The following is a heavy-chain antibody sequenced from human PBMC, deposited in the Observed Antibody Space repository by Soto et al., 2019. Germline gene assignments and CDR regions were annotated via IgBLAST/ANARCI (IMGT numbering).Heavy chain of an antibody. CDR1: GGSVNNANYF. CDR3: ARDADYGGSRGGMDV. V-gene: IGHV4-31*03. J-gene: IGHJ6*02. Sequence: QVRLEESGPGLVKPSETLSLICSVSGGSVNNANYFWNWIRHHPENGLEWIGYIYYSGRTRYNPYFKTRDTLSKDTTKDQFSLMLNSVTVADTAVYFCARDADYGGSRGGMDVWGRGTTVTVSS. CDR2: IYYSGRT. D-gene: IGHD4-17*01.